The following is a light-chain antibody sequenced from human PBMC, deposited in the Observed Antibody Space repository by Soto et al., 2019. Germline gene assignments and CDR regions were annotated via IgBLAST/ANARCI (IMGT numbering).Light chain of an antibody. V-gene: IGKV1-5*03. J-gene: IGKJ1*01. CDR1: QSVSGW. CDR3: QEYTSSSRT. CDR2: KVS. Sequence: DIQMTQSPSTLSASVGDRVSITCRASQSVSGWLAWYQQKPGKTPKVLIYKVSNLKSGVPSRFSGSGSGTEFTLTINSLQPDDSATYYCQEYTSSSRTFGQGTKVEI.